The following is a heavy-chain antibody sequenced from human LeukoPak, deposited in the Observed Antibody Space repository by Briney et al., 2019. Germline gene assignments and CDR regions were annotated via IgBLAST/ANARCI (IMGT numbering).Heavy chain of an antibody. D-gene: IGHD1-1*01. V-gene: IGHV3-30*04. CDR3: ARDRLNWNDVSNAFDI. CDR2: ISYDGSNK. CDR1: GFTFSSYA. J-gene: IGHJ3*02. Sequence: GRSLRLSCAASGFTFSSYAMHWVRQAPGKGLEWAAVISYDGSNKYYADSVKGRFTISRDNSKNTLYLQMNSLRAEDTAVYYCARDRLNWNDVSNAFDIWGQGTMVTVSS.